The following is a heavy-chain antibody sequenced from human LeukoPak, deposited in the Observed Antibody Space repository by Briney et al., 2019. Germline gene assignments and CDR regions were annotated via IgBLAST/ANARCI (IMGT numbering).Heavy chain of an antibody. CDR2: IWYDGSNK. J-gene: IGHJ3*02. D-gene: IGHD6-19*01. CDR3: AAVAGTWGAFDI. Sequence: GGSLRLSCAASGFTFSSYGMHWVRQAPGKGLEWVAVIWYDGSNKYYADSVKGRFTISRDNSKNTLYLQMNSLRAEDTAVYYCAAVAGTWGAFDIWGQGTMVTVSS. V-gene: IGHV3-33*01. CDR1: GFTFSSYG.